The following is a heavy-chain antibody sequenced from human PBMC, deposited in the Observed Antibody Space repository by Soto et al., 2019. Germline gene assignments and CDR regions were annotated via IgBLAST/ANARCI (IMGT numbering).Heavy chain of an antibody. CDR1: GYNFTANW. CDR2: IDPDDSYS. CDR3: ARLYETSNYYFLAWFDP. Sequence: GESLKISCKTSGYNFTANWIAWVRQVPGKGLEYMGRIDPDDSYSNYSPSFEGHVTLSVDKSVNTAFLQWSSLKASDAAMYYCARLYETSNYYFLAWFDPWGQGTLVTVSS. D-gene: IGHD3-22*01. V-gene: IGHV5-10-1*01. J-gene: IGHJ5*02.